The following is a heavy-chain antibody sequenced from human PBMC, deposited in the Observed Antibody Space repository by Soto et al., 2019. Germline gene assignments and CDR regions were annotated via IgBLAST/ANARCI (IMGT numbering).Heavy chain of an antibody. J-gene: IGHJ6*03. CDR3: ARVYSGYDPYYMDV. CDR2: IYYSGST. D-gene: IGHD5-12*01. Sequence: SETLSLTCTVSGGSISSYYWSWIRQPPGKGLEWIGYIYYSGSTNYNPSLKSRVTISVDTSKNQFSLKLSSVTAADTAVYYCARVYSGYDPYYMDVWGKGTTVTVSS. V-gene: IGHV4-59*01. CDR1: GGSISSYY.